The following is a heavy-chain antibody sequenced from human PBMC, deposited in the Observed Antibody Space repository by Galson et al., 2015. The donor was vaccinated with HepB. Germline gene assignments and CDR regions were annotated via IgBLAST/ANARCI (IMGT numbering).Heavy chain of an antibody. CDR2: ISGSGGST. J-gene: IGHJ4*02. CDR1: GFTFSSYA. V-gene: IGHV3-23*01. D-gene: IGHD1-26*01. Sequence: SLRLSCAASGFTFSSYAMNWVRQAPGKGLEWVSVISGSGGSTYYADSVKGRFTISRDNSKNTLYLQTNSLRVEDTAVYYCAKTRLLQTLDYWGQGTLVTVSS. CDR3: AKTRLLQTLDY.